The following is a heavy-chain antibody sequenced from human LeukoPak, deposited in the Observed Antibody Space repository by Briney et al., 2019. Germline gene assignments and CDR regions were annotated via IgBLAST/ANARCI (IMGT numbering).Heavy chain of an antibody. Sequence: ASVKVSCKASGYTFSTYGINWVRQAPGQGLEWMGWISVYNGNTNYAQKVQGRVTMTTDTSTSTAYMELRSLTSDDTAVYYCARGGYYDSSSQPPQDAFDIWGQGTMVTVSS. J-gene: IGHJ3*02. CDR1: GYTFSTYG. V-gene: IGHV1-18*01. CDR2: ISVYNGNT. CDR3: ARGGYYDSSSQPPQDAFDI. D-gene: IGHD3-22*01.